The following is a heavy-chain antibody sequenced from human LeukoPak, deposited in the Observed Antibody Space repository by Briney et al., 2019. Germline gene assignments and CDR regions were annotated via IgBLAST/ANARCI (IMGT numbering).Heavy chain of an antibody. CDR2: INPNSGGT. CDR1: GYTFTGYY. V-gene: IGHV1-2*02. D-gene: IGHD2-15*01. Sequence: ASEKVSCKASGYTFTGYYMHWVRQAPGQGLEWMGWINPNSGGTNYAQKFQGRVTMTRDTSISTAYMELSRLRSDDTAVYYCARRGYCSGGSCYSYDYWGQGTLVTVSS. J-gene: IGHJ4*02. CDR3: ARRGYCSGGSCYSYDY.